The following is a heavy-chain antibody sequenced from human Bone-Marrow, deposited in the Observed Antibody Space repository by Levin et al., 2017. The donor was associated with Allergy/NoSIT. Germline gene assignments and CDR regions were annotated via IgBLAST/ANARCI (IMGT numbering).Heavy chain of an antibody. J-gene: IGHJ4*02. Sequence: PGGSLRLSCAASGFTFSNAWMSWVRQAPGKGLEWVGRIKSKTDGGTTDYAAPVKGRFTISRDDSKNTLYLQMNSLKTEDTAVYYCTTVLVRAGGDSLFIVGASPLAFDYWGQGTLVTVSS. CDR3: TTVLVRAGGDSLFIVGASPLAFDY. CDR1: GFTFSNAW. CDR2: IKSKTDGGTT. D-gene: IGHD1-26*01. V-gene: IGHV3-15*01.